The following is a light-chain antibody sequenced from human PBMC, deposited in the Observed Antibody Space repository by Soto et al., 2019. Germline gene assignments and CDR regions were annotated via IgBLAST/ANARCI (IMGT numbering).Light chain of an antibody. CDR1: SGHNSYA. CDR3: QTWSTDIRV. V-gene: IGLV4-69*01. Sequence: QLVLTQPPSASASLGASVKLTRTLSSGHNSYAIAWHQQQPEKGPRYLMKLNSDGSHSKGDGIPDRFSGSSSGAERYLTISSLQSEDEADYYCQTWSTDIRVFGGGTKLTVL. J-gene: IGLJ3*02. CDR2: LNSDGSH.